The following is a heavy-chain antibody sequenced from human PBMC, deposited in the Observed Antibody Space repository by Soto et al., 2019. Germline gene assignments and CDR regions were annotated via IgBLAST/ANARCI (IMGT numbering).Heavy chain of an antibody. CDR1: GFTFSVYA. D-gene: IGHD2-21*02. Sequence: EVQLLESGGGFVQPGGSLRLSCAATGFTFSVYAMTWVRQAPGKGLEWVSAVTANGGSTYSADSVKGRFTISRDNSMNTVCLQMNSLRAEDTAVYYCASLGVGDWANYYYYYGMDVWGQGTTDTVS. CDR3: ASLGVGDWANYYYYYGMDV. CDR2: VTANGGST. J-gene: IGHJ6*02. V-gene: IGHV3-23*01.